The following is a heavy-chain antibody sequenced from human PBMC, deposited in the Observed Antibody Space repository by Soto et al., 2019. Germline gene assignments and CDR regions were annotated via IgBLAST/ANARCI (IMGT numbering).Heavy chain of an antibody. J-gene: IGHJ6*02. CDR1: GGSFSGYY. V-gene: IGHV4-34*01. CDR2: VNHSGST. Sequence: SETLSLTCGVYGGSFSGYYWSWIRQPPGKGLKWIGEVNHSGSTNYNPSLKSRLTITRDTSKNQVVLTMTNMDPVDAGTYYCVHSRCGGDCLQSYSSHFYYGLDVWGPGTTVTVSS. CDR3: VHSRCGGDCLQSYSSHFYYGLDV. D-gene: IGHD2-21*02.